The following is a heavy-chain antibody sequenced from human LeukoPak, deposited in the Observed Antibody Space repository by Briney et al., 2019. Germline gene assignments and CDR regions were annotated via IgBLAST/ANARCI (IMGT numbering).Heavy chain of an antibody. V-gene: IGHV4-59*01. D-gene: IGHD3-10*02. CDR2: IYYSGST. CDR1: GGPISSYY. CDR3: ARTASVRGVIKELDY. J-gene: IGHJ4*02. Sequence: SETLSLTCTVSGGPISSYYWSWIRQPPGKGLEWIGYIYYSGSTNYNPSLKSRVTISVDTSKNQFSLKLSSVTAADTAVYYCARTASVRGVIKELDYWGQGTLVTVSS.